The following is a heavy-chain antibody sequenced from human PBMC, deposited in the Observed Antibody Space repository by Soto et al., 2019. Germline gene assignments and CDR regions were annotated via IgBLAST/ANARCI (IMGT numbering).Heavy chain of an antibody. CDR2: IYPGDSDT. CDR3: ARRKSGYDYPSPFDY. Sequence: EVQLVQSGAEVKKPGESLKISCKGCGCSFTSYWIGWVRQMLGKRLEWMGIIYPGDSDTRYSPSFQGQVTISAEKSISTAYLQWSSLTASDTATSYCARRKSGYDYPSPFDYWGQGTLVTVSS. CDR1: GCSFTSYW. V-gene: IGHV5-51*03. D-gene: IGHD5-12*01. J-gene: IGHJ4*02.